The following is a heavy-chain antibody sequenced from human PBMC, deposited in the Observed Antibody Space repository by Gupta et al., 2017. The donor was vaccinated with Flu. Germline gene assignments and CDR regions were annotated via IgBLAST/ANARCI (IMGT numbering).Heavy chain of an antibody. CDR3: AKLRGCGGDCYFFEN. J-gene: IGHJ4*02. V-gene: IGHV1-69*01. CDR2: IITMSGTA. D-gene: IGHD2-21*02. CDR1: GGTFSSYI. Sequence: QVQLVQSGAEVKKPGSSVKVSCKASGGTFSSYIISWLRQAPGQGLEWMGGIITMSGTADNAQKFKGRVSISADESTSTAYMELSSLKSDDTAVYYCAKLRGCGGDCYFFENWGQGTLVTVSS.